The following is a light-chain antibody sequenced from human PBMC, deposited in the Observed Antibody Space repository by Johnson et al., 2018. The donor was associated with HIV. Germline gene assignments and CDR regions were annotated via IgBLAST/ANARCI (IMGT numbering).Light chain of an antibody. V-gene: IGLV1-51*02. CDR1: SSNIETYF. CDR2: EDN. Sequence: QSALTQPPSVSAAPGQRVNISCSGNSSNIETYFVSCYQQLPGAAPSLVIYEDNKSPSGIPARFSGSKSGASAPTVITGLHTGDEAAYYGGTWDSSLSGGVFGTGTKVTVL. CDR3: GTWDSSLSGGV. J-gene: IGLJ1*01.